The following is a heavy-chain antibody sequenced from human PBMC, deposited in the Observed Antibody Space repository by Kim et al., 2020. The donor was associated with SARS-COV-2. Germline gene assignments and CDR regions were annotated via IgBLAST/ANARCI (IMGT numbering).Heavy chain of an antibody. V-gene: IGHV3-64*02. D-gene: IGHD6-19*01. J-gene: IGHJ4*02. CDR3: ARVVYSSGWYFFDY. Sequence: ADSGKGRFTVSRDKSKNALYLQMGSLRPEDTAVYYWARVVYSSGWYFFDYWGQGTQVTVYS.